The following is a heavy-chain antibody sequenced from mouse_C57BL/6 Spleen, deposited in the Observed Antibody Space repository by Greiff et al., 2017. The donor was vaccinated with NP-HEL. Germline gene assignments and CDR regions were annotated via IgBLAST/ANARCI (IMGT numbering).Heavy chain of an antibody. Sequence: VQLQQSGPELVKPGASVKISCKASGYTFTDYYMNWVKQSHGKSLEWIGDINPNNGGTSYNQKFKGKATLTVDKSSSTAYMELRSLTSEDSAVYYCDYYDYDGFAYWGQGTTLTVSS. D-gene: IGHD2-4*01. CDR3: DYYDYDGFAY. CDR1: GYTFTDYY. J-gene: IGHJ2*01. CDR2: INPNNGGT. V-gene: IGHV1-26*01.